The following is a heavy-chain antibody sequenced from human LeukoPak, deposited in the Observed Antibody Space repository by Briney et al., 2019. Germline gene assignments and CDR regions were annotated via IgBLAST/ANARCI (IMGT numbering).Heavy chain of an antibody. Sequence: GSLRLSFAASGXPFSSYTMNWVGQAPGKGLEWVSSITSSSSYIYYADSVKGRSTISRDNAKNSLYLQMNSLRAEDTAVYYCARDGWLDYWGQGTLVTVSS. CDR1: GXPFSSYT. CDR3: ARDGWLDY. CDR2: ITSSSSYI. J-gene: IGHJ4*02. D-gene: IGHD6-19*01. V-gene: IGHV3-21*01.